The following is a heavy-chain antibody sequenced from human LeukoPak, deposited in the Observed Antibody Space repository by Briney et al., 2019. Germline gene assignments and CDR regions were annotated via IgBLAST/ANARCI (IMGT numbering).Heavy chain of an antibody. Sequence: ASVKVSCKASGYGFTGYYVHWVRQAPGQGLEWMGWINPNNGGTKYAQKFQGRVTMTRDTSISTAYMELSRLRSDDTAVYYCASGGITMVLGVIRFDYWGQGTLVTVSS. J-gene: IGHJ4*02. D-gene: IGHD3-10*01. CDR1: GYGFTGYY. CDR3: ASGGITMVLGVIRFDY. V-gene: IGHV1-2*02. CDR2: INPNNGGT.